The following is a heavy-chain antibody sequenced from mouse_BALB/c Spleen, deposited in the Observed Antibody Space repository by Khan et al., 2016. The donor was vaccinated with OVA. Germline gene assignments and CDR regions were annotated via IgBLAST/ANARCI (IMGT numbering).Heavy chain of an antibody. Sequence: EVQLVESGPGLVKPSQSLSLTCTVTGYSITSDYAWNWIRQFPGNKLEWMGYISYSGSTNYNPSLKSRISITRDTSKNPFFLQLNSVTTEDTAAYYCARDGSRYNYAMDYGGQGTSVTVSS. D-gene: IGHD2-3*01. V-gene: IGHV3-2*02. CDR2: ISYSGST. J-gene: IGHJ4*01. CDR1: GYSITSDYA. CDR3: ARDGSRYNYAMDY.